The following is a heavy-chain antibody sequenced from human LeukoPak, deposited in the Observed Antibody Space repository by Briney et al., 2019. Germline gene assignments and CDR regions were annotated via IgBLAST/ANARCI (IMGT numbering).Heavy chain of an antibody. CDR2: IIPIFGTA. CDR3: ARAVGGYYGSGSYSANWFDP. D-gene: IGHD3-10*01. J-gene: IGHJ5*02. CDR1: GGTFSSYA. V-gene: IGHV1-69*05. Sequence: SVKVSCKASGGTFSSYAISWVRQAPGQGLEWMGRIIPIFGTANYAQKFQGRVTITTDESTSTACMELSSLRSEDTAVYYCARAVGGYYGSGSYSANWFDPWGQGTLVTVSS.